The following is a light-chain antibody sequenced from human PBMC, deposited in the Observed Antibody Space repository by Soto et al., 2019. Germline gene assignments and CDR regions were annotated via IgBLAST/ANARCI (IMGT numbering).Light chain of an antibody. CDR2: PAS. CDR1: QGIRND. CDR3: QQCDKYPWT. Sequence: DIQMTQSPSSLSASVGDRVTITCRASQGIRNDLAWYQQKPGKAPQRLIFPASGFQSAVPSRFSGSGSGTEFALTISSLQPDDSAISYSQQCDKYPWTFGPGTKVEIK. V-gene: IGKV1-17*01. J-gene: IGKJ1*01.